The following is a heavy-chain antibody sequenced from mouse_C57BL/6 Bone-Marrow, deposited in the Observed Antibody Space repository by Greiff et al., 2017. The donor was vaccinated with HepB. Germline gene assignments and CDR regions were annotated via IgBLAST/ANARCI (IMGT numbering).Heavy chain of an antibody. V-gene: IGHV5-6*01. CDR2: ISSGGSYT. Sequence: EVKLMDSGGDLVKPGGSLKLSCAASGFTFSSYGMSWVRQTPDKRLEWVATISSGGSYTYYPDSVKGRFTISRDNAKNTLYLQMSSLKSEDTAMYYCARHDYGGYFDVWGTGTTVTVSS. J-gene: IGHJ1*03. D-gene: IGHD1-1*01. CDR1: GFTFSSYG. CDR3: ARHDYGGYFDV.